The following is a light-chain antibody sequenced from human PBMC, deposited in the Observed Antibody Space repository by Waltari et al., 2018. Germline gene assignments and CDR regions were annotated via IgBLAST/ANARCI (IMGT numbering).Light chain of an antibody. CDR1: SSDVGGYNH. V-gene: IGLV2-14*01. J-gene: IGLJ2*01. CDR3: SSFTTIGTLVV. Sequence: QSALTQPASVSGSPGQSITISCTGTSSDVGGYNHVSWYQQQPGKAPKLLILEVTNRPSGISNRFSGSKSGNTAFLTSSGLQAEDEGQYYCSSFTTIGTLVVFGGGTKVTVL. CDR2: EVT.